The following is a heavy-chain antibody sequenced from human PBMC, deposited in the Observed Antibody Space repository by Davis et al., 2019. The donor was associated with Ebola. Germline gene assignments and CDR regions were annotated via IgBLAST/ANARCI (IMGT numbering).Heavy chain of an antibody. Sequence: PGGSLRLSCAASAFTFPTFTMTWVRQAPGKGLEWVSSISISSAFIYYAASVKGRFTITRDNAKNSLYLQMNRLRAEDTAVYYCARDSLYGDYFDYWGQGTLVIV. CDR2: ISISSAFI. J-gene: IGHJ4*02. D-gene: IGHD5/OR15-5a*01. CDR1: AFTFPTFT. V-gene: IGHV3-21*04. CDR3: ARDSLYGDYFDY.